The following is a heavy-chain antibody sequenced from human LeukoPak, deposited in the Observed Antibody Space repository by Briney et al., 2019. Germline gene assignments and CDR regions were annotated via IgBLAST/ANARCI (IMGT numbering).Heavy chain of an antibody. CDR3: ARGDPTVTTTGSGGLDI. CDR2: IKSDGSST. Sequence: PGGSLRLSCAASGFTFSNYWMHWVRQAPGKGLVWVSRIKSDGSSTSYADFVKGRFTISRDNAKNTLYLQMNSLRAEDTAVYYCARGDPTVTTTGSGGLDIWGQGTMVTVSS. V-gene: IGHV3-74*01. J-gene: IGHJ3*02. D-gene: IGHD4-17*01. CDR1: GFTFSNYW.